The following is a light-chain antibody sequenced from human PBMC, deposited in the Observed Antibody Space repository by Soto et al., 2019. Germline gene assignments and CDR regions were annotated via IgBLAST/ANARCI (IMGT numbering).Light chain of an antibody. J-gene: IGLJ2*01. CDR2: DVR. Sequence: QSALTQPASVSGSPGQSITISCTGTSSDVGGYNYISWYQQHPGKAPKFIIYDVRNRPSGVSNRFSGSRSGNTASLTISGLQAEDEADYYCSSYTSSNNVIFGGGTKVTVL. CDR1: SSDVGGYNY. V-gene: IGLV2-14*03. CDR3: SSYTSSNNVI.